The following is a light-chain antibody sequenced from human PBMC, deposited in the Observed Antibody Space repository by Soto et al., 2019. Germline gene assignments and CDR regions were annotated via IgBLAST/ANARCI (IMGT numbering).Light chain of an antibody. V-gene: IGKV1-5*01. CDR2: NAS. J-gene: IGKJ1*01. Sequence: DIQMTQSPATLSSSVVDRFTITFGASRNIERWLAWYQQKPGKPPKLLILNASTLGSGVPSRFSGSGSGTEFTLTISGLQPDDFATYYCQHCDTSWPFGQGTKVDI. CDR3: QHCDTSWP. CDR1: RNIERW.